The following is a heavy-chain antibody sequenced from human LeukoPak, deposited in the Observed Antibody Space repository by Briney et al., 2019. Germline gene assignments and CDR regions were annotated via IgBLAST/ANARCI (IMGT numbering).Heavy chain of an antibody. CDR1: GFTFTSYG. D-gene: IGHD5-24*01. V-gene: IGHV3-23*01. CDR2: ISGSGVST. J-gene: IGHJ4*02. Sequence: GGSLRLSCAASGFTFTSYGMSWVRQAPGKGLEWVSAISGSGVSTYYADSVKGRFTISRDNSKNTLYLQMNGWSAEEPAVNYCAKNAGRDGYNDYFDYWGQGTLVTVSS. CDR3: AKNAGRDGYNDYFDY.